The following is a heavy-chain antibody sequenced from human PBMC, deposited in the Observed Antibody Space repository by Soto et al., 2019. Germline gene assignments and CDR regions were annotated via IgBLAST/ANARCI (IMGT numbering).Heavy chain of an antibody. CDR1: GFTFNNYW. CDR3: ARGGWGAYDFDY. CDR2: IKYDESST. Sequence: EVQLVESGGGLVQPGGSLRLSCAASGFTFNNYWMHWVRQAPGKGLVWVSRIKYDESSTSYADSVKGRFTISRDNAKNTLYLPMNNLSCEDTAVYYRARGGWGAYDFDYWGQGTLVTVSS. J-gene: IGHJ4*02. V-gene: IGHV3-74*01. D-gene: IGHD1-26*01.